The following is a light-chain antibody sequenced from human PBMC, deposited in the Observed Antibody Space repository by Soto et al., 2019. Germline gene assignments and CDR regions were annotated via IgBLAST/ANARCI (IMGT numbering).Light chain of an antibody. V-gene: IGKV3D-15*01. CDR1: QSVRSN. CDR3: QQYNNWPLLT. J-gene: IGKJ4*01. Sequence: EIVMTQSPVTLSVSPGARAPLSCRASQSVRSNLAWYQQKPGQAPRLLIYGASTRATGIPARFSGSGSGTEFTLTISSLQSEDFAVYYCQQYNNWPLLTFGGGTKVDIK. CDR2: GAS.